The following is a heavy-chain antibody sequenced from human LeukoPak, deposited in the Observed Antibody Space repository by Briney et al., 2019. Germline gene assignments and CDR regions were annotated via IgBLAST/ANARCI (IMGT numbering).Heavy chain of an antibody. CDR3: ARMTHSSSWYYYYYYYYMDV. J-gene: IGHJ6*03. D-gene: IGHD6-13*01. V-gene: IGHV3-7*01. CDR1: GFTFRNYW. CDR2: VKQDGSEK. Sequence: GGSLRLSCAASGFTFRNYWMGWVRQAPGKGLEWVANVKQDGSEKYYVDSVKGRFTISRDNAKNSLYLQMNSLRAEDTAVYYCARMTHSSSWYYYYYYYYMDVWGKGTTVTVSS.